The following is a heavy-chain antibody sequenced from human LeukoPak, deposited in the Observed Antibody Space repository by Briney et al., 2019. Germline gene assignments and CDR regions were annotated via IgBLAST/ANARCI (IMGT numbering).Heavy chain of an antibody. D-gene: IGHD1-26*01. CDR1: GFTFSNYA. V-gene: IGHV4-59*01. Sequence: PGGSLRLSCAASGFTFSNYAMGWIRQPPGKGLEWIAYIYYSGSTNYNPSLKSRVTISLDTSKNQFSLKLSSVTAADTAVYYCARELIVGAQGFFDYWGQGTLVTVSS. CDR3: ARELIVGAQGFFDY. CDR2: IYYSGST. J-gene: IGHJ4*02.